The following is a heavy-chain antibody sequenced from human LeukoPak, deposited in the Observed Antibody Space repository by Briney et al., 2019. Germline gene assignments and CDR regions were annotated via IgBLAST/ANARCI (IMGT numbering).Heavy chain of an antibody. CDR1: GGTFSSYA. CDR3: ARDYYGSGSYAFDI. Sequence: SVKVSCKASGGTFSSYAISWVRQAPGQGLEWMGGIIPIFGTANYAQKFQGRVTITTDESTNTAYMELSSLRSEDTAVYYCARDYYGSGSYAFDIWGQGTMVTVSS. CDR2: IIPIFGTA. D-gene: IGHD3-10*01. J-gene: IGHJ3*02. V-gene: IGHV1-69*05.